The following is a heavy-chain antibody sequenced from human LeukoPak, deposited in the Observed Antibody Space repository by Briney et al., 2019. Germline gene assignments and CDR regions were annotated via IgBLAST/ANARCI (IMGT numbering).Heavy chain of an antibody. D-gene: IGHD2-2*01. V-gene: IGHV6-1*01. CDR3: ARGDQAFDY. Sequence: SQTLSLTCAISGDSVSSNSVTWDWIRQSPSRGLEWLGRTYYRSKWYNDYAISVKSRITINPDTSENQFSLQLNSVTPEDTAVYYCARGDQAFDYWGQGTLVTVSS. CDR1: GDSVSSNSVT. J-gene: IGHJ4*02. CDR2: TYYRSKWYN.